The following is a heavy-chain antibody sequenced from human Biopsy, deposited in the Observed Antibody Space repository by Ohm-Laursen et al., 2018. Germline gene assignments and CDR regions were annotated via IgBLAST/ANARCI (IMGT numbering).Heavy chain of an antibody. CDR2: IYYRGNT. Sequence: SQTLSLTCTVSGGSISSNYYYWGWIRQPPGKELEWIGSIYYRGNTNYNPSLKSRVTISVDTSKNQFSLKLSSATAADTAVFYCARHGSQGYCTGGSCVDYWGQGALVTVSS. D-gene: IGHD2-15*01. V-gene: IGHV4-39*01. CDR1: GGSISSNYYY. J-gene: IGHJ4*02. CDR3: ARHGSQGYCTGGSCVDY.